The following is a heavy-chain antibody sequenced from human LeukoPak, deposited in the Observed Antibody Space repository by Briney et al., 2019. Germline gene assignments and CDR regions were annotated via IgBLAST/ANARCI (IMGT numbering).Heavy chain of an antibody. V-gene: IGHV1-8*01. CDR3: ARARLGSLTHYYYYMDV. D-gene: IGHD6-6*01. J-gene: IGHJ6*03. Sequence: ASVKVSCKASGYTFTSYDINWVRQDTGQGMEWMGWMNPNSGNTGYAQKFKGRVTMTRNTSKSTAYMELSSLRSEDTAVYYCARARLGSLTHYYYYMDVWGKGTTVTVSS. CDR2: MNPNSGNT. CDR1: GYTFTSYD.